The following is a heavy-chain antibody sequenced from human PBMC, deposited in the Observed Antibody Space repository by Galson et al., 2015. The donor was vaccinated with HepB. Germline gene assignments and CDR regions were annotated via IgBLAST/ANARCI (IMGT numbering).Heavy chain of an antibody. CDR1: GYTFSTYG. V-gene: IGHV1-18*01. CDR3: AKEGLPLDWYFDL. Sequence: SVKVSCKASGYTFSTYGITWVRQAPGQGLEWVGWIGTNNGNTNYAQKFQGRLTLTTDTATSTVYMELRTLTSDDTAVYYCAKEGLPLDWYFDLWGRGTLVTVSS. J-gene: IGHJ2*01. CDR2: IGTNNGNT.